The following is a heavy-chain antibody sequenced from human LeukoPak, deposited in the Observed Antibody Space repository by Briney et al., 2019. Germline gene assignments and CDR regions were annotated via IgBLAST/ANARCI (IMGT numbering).Heavy chain of an antibody. V-gene: IGHV3-21*01. Sequence: GGSLRLSCAASGFTFSSYSMNWVRQAPGKGLEWVSSISSSSSYIYYADSVKGRFTISRDNAKNSLYLQMNSLRAEDTAVYYRARGRIAALPSPFDYWGQGTLVTVSS. CDR2: ISSSSSYI. D-gene: IGHD6-6*01. J-gene: IGHJ4*02. CDR1: GFTFSSYS. CDR3: ARGRIAALPSPFDY.